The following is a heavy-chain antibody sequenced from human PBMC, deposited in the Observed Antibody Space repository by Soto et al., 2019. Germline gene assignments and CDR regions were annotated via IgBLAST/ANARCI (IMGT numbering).Heavy chain of an antibody. CDR1: GFTFSSYA. V-gene: IGHV3-30-3*01. Sequence: QVQLVESGGGVVQPGRSLRLSCAASGFTFSSYAMHWVRQAPGKGLEWVAVISYDGSNKYYADSVKGRFTVSRNNAKNSLYLQLNSPRVEDTAVYYCASDPYYYASEYWGQGTLVTVSS. J-gene: IGHJ4*02. D-gene: IGHD3-10*01. CDR3: ASDPYYYASEY. CDR2: ISYDGSNK.